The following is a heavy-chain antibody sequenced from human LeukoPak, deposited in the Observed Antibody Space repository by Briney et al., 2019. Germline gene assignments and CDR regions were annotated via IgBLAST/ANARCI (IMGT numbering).Heavy chain of an antibody. CDR3: ARRRSYGFLGDYFDY. V-gene: IGHV3-30*03. D-gene: IGHD5-18*01. J-gene: IGHJ4*02. CDR2: ISYDGSNK. Sequence: GGSLRLSCAASGFTFSSYGMHWVRQAPGKGLEWVAVISYDGSNKYYADSVKGRFTISRDNSKNTLYLQMNSLRAEDTAVYYCARRRSYGFLGDYFDYWGQGTLVTVSS. CDR1: GFTFSSYG.